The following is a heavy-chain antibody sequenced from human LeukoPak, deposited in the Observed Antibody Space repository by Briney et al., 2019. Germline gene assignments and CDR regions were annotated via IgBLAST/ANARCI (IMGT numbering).Heavy chain of an antibody. D-gene: IGHD2-2*01. CDR2: ISSSSSYI. V-gene: IGHV3-21*01. CDR1: GFTFSSFS. J-gene: IGHJ6*02. Sequence: GGSLRLSCAASGFTFSSFSMNWVRQAPGKGLEWVSSISSSSSYIYYADSVKGRFTISRDNAKNTLYLQMNSLRAEDTAVYYCALHCSSTSCSDGMDVWGQGTTVTVSS. CDR3: ALHCSSTSCSDGMDV.